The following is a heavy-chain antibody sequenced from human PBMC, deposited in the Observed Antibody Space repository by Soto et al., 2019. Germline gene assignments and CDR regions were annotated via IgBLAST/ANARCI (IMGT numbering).Heavy chain of an antibody. Sequence: ASVKVSCKASGYTFTSYAMHWVRQAPGQRLEWMGWINAGNGNTKYSQKFQGRVTITRDTSASTAYMELSSLRSEDTAVYYCALRNSVVVPAARRNAIDIRGQGTSVTVSS. V-gene: IGHV1-3*01. J-gene: IGHJ3*02. CDR2: INAGNGNT. CDR1: GYTFTSYA. CDR3: ALRNSVVVPAARRNAIDI. D-gene: IGHD2-2*01.